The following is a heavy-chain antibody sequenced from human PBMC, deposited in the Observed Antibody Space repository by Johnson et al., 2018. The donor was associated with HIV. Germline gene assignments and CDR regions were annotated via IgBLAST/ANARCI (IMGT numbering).Heavy chain of an antibody. J-gene: IGHJ3*02. Sequence: KGRFTISRDNSKNTLYLLMNSLRAEDMAVYYCARVGSYYYDSSGSALGAFDIWGQGTMVTVSS. D-gene: IGHD3-22*01. V-gene: IGHV3-30*01. CDR3: ARVGSYYYDSSGSALGAFDI.